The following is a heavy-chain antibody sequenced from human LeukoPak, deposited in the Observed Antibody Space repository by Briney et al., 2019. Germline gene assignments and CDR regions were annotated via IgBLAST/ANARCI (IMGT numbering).Heavy chain of an antibody. D-gene: IGHD3-10*01. CDR2: ISAYNGNT. J-gene: IGHJ4*02. V-gene: IGHV1-18*01. CDR3: ARGAPGILWFGELLLGSLGYFDY. CDR1: GYTFTSYG. Sequence: EASVKVSCKASGYTFTSYGISWVRQAPGQGLEWMGWISAYNGNTNYAQKLQGRVTMTTDTSTSTAYMELRSLRSDDTAVYYCARGAPGILWFGELLLGSLGYFDYWGQGTLVTVSS.